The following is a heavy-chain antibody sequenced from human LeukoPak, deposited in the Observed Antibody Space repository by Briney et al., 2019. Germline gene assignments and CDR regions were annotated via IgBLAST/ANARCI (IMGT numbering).Heavy chain of an antibody. CDR3: ARGDYGETDY. D-gene: IGHD4-17*01. CDR2: IYYSGST. J-gene: IGHJ4*02. CDR1: GGSISSYY. V-gene: IGHV4-59*08. Sequence: TSETLSLTCTVSGGSISSYYWSWIRQPPGKGLEWIGYIYYSGSTYYNPSLKSRVTISVDTSKNQFSLKLSSVTAADTAVYYCARGDYGETDYWGQGTLVTVSS.